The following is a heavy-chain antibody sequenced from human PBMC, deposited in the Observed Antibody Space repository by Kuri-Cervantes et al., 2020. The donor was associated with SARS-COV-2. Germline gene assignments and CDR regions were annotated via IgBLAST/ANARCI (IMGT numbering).Heavy chain of an antibody. Sequence: SETLSLTCTVSGYSISSGYYWGWIRQPPGKGLEWIGSTYHSGSTYYNPSLKSRVTISVDTSKNQFSLKLSSVTAADTAVYFCVGIWSNYRFDYWGQGTLVTVSS. V-gene: IGHV4-38-2*02. D-gene: IGHD3-3*01. CDR1: GYSISSGYY. J-gene: IGHJ4*02. CDR2: TYHSGST. CDR3: VGIWSNYRFDY.